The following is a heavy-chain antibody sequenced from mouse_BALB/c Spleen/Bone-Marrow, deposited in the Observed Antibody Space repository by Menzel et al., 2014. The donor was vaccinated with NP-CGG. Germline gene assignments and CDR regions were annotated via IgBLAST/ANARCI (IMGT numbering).Heavy chain of an antibody. V-gene: IGHV1-9*01. CDR3: AREDIATVVEMDY. D-gene: IGHD1-1*01. Sequence: QVQLKQSGAELMKPGASVKISCKATGYTFSSYWIEWAKQRPGHGLEWIGEILPGSGSTNYNEKFKGKATFTADTSSNTAYMQLSSLTSEDSAVYYCAREDIATVVEMDYWGQGTSVTVSS. CDR1: GYTFSSYW. CDR2: ILPGSGST. J-gene: IGHJ4*01.